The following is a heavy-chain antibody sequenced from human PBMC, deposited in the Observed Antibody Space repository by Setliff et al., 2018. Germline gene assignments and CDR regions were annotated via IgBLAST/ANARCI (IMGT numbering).Heavy chain of an antibody. V-gene: IGHV4-4*02. CDR1: GGSISSSDSNTNW. J-gene: IGHJ4*02. CDR2: INHSGNT. Sequence: SETLSLTCAVSGGSISSSDSNTNWWSWVRQPPGKGLEWIGEINHSGNTNYNPSLKSRVTISVDTSKNQFPLKLSSVTASDTAVYYCARQLCSSGYCYATTFDYWGQGTLVTVSS. D-gene: IGHD3-22*01. CDR3: ARQLCSSGYCYATTFDY.